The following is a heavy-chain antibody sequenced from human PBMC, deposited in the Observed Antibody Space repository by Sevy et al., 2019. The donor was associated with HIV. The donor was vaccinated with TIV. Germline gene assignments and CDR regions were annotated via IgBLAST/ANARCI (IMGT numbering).Heavy chain of an antibody. J-gene: IGHJ3*02. CDR1: GFTFSSYA. CDR2: ISSHNSYI. CDR3: ARDRGNWNNDAFDI. V-gene: IGHV3-21*01. D-gene: IGHD1-20*01. Sequence: GGSLRLSCAASGFTFSSYAMSWVRQAPGKGLEWVSSISSHNSYIYYADSLKGRFTISRDNAKNSLYLQMNSLRAEDTAVYYCARDRGNWNNDAFDIWGQGTMVTVSS.